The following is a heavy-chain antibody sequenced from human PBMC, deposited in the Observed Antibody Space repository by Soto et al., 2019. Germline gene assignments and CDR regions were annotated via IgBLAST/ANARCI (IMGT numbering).Heavy chain of an antibody. J-gene: IGHJ4*02. D-gene: IGHD3-22*01. CDR1: GGSISSYY. V-gene: IGHV4-59*01. CDR3: ARHSDYDSSGSTFDY. Sequence: PSETLSLTCTVSGGSISSYYWSWIRQPPGKGLEWIGYIYFRGTTNYNPSLKSRVTMSADTSKNQFSLKLNSVTAADTAVYYCARHSDYDSSGSTFDYWGQGTLVTVSS. CDR2: IYFRGTT.